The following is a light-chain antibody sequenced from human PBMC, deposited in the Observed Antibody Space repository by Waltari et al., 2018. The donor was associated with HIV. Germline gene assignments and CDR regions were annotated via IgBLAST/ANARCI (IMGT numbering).Light chain of an antibody. CDR3: ESADSSLWV. J-gene: IGLJ3*02. V-gene: IGLV3-25*03. Sequence: SYELTQPPSVSVSPGQTARITCSGDALPKQYAYWYQQKAGQAPVLVIYKSSGRPSGIPERFSGSSSGTTVTLTISGVQAEDEADYYCESADSSLWVFGGGTKLTVL. CDR1: ALPKQY. CDR2: KSS.